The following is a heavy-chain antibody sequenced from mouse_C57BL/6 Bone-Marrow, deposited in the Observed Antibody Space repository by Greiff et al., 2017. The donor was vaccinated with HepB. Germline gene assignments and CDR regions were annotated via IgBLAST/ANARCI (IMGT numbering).Heavy chain of an antibody. CDR1: GFTFSDYG. D-gene: IGHD2-4*01. V-gene: IGHV5-15*01. CDR2: ISNLAYSI. J-gene: IGHJ3*01. Sequence: EVQLVESGGGLVQPGGSLKLSCAASGFTFSDYGMAWVRQAPRKGPEWVAFISNLAYSIYYADTVTGRFTISRENAKNTLYLEMSSLRSEDTAMYYCARLNYDFWFAYWGQGTLVTVSA. CDR3: ARLNYDFWFAY.